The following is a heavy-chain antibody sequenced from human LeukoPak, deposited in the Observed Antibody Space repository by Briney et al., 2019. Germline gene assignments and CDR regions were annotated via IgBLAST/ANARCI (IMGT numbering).Heavy chain of an antibody. CDR2: IYHSGST. J-gene: IGHJ3*02. CDR3: ARVTGDSEAFDI. D-gene: IGHD7-27*01. Sequence: SETLSLTCAVSGGSISSGGYSWSWIRQPPGKGLEWIGYIYHSGSTYYNPSLKSRVTMSVDTSKNQFSLKLSSVTAADTAVYYCARVTGDSEAFDIWGQGTMVTVSS. CDR1: GGSISSGGYS. V-gene: IGHV4-30-2*01.